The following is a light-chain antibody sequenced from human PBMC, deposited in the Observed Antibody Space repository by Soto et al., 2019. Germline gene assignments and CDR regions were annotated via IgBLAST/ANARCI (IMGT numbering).Light chain of an antibody. Sequence: QTVLTQPPYASGTPGQRVTIACSGSISNIGSNVVNWYQQVPGTAPILLIYRDNRRPSGVPDRFSGSRSGTSASLAISGLQSEDEADYYCSTWDGSLNGAVFGTGTKVTVL. J-gene: IGLJ1*01. CDR3: STWDGSLNGAV. CDR1: ISNIGSNV. V-gene: IGLV1-44*01. CDR2: RDN.